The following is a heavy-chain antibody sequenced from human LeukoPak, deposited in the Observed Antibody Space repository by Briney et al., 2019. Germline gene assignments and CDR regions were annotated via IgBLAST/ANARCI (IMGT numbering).Heavy chain of an antibody. V-gene: IGHV4-59*08. CDR1: GGSISSYY. D-gene: IGHD3-10*01. J-gene: IGHJ4*02. CDR3: ATGEGESYYFDY. CDR2: IYYSGST. Sequence: SETLSLTCTVSGGSISSYYWSWIRQPPGKGLEWIGYIYYSGSTNYNPSLKSRVTISVDTSKNQFSLKLSSVTAADTAVYYCATGEGESYYFDYWGQGTLVTVSS.